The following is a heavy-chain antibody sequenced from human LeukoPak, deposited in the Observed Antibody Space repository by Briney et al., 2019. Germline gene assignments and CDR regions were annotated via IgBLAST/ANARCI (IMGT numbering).Heavy chain of an antibody. CDR3: ARGRKAEYYYFDY. V-gene: IGHV4-59*01. Sequence: SETLSLTCTVSGGSITNYYWTWIRQPPGKGLEWIGYIFYTGSDNSNYNPSLRSRVTMSVDTSKNQFSLKLRSVTAADTAVYYCARGRKAEYYYFDYWGQGTLVTVSS. CDR1: GGSITNYY. D-gene: IGHD6-6*01. J-gene: IGHJ4*02. CDR2: IFYTGSDNS.